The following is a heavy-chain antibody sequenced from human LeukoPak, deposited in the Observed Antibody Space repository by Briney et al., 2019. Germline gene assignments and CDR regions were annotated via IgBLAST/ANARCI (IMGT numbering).Heavy chain of an antibody. CDR1: GGSISGSSYY. D-gene: IGHD2-15*01. J-gene: IGHJ4*02. CDR2: ISYSGST. V-gene: IGHV4-39*01. Sequence: KTSETLSLTCTVSGGSISGSSYYWGWRRQPPGEGLEWIGSISYSGSTYYNPSLKSRATISVDTSKNQFSLKLSSVTAADTAVYYCARRLVPATPGHYWGQGTLVAISS. CDR3: ARRLVPATPGHY.